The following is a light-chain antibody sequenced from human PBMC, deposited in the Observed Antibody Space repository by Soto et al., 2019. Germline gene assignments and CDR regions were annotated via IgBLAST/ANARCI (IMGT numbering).Light chain of an antibody. J-gene: IGKJ2*01. CDR3: QQYNNWPYP. CDR1: QSVSSN. V-gene: IGKV3-15*01. CDR2: GAS. Sequence: EIVMTQSPATLSLSPGERATLSCRASQSVSSNLAWYQQKTGHAPRLLIYGASTRATGIPARFSGSGCGTEFTLTISSMQSEDFSVYYCQQYNNWPYPFGQGTKLEIK.